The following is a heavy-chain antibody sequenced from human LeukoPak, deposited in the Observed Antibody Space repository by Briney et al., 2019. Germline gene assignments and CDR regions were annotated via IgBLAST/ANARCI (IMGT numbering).Heavy chain of an antibody. CDR2: ISGETT. V-gene: IGHV3-23*01. Sequence: GGSLRLSCAASGFSFSSSAMNWVRQPPGKGLEWVSSISGETTYYADSVKGRFTISRDNSKNTLYLQMNSLRAEDTALYYCAKDLSGSGWASHYWGQGTLVTVSS. CDR3: AKDLSGSGWASHY. J-gene: IGHJ4*02. D-gene: IGHD6-19*01. CDR1: GFSFSSSA.